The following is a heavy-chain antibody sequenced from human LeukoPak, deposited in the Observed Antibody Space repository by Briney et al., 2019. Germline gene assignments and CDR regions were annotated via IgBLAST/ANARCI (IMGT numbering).Heavy chain of an antibody. D-gene: IGHD6-13*01. J-gene: IGHJ4*02. CDR1: GFTFSSYE. V-gene: IGHV3-48*03. CDR2: ISSSGSTI. CDR3: ARRIAATGMRYFDY. Sequence: GGSLRLSCAASGFTFSSYEMNWVRQAPGKGLEWVSYISSSGSTIYYADSVKGRFTISRDNAKHSLYLQMNSLRAEDTAMYYCARRIAATGMRYFDYWGQGTLVTVSS.